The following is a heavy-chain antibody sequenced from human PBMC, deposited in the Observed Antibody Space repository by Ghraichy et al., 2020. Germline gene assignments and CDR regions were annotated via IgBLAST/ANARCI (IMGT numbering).Heavy chain of an antibody. V-gene: IGHV1-69*13. D-gene: IGHD1-1*01. CDR2: IIPIFGTA. CDR1: GGTFSSYA. CDR3: ARHRETGTTRSAFDI. J-gene: IGHJ3*02. Sequence: VKVSCKASGGTFSSYAISWVRQAPGQGLEWMGGIIPIFGTANYAQKFQGRVTITADESTSTAYMELSSLRSEDTAVYYCARHRETGTTRSAFDIWGQGTMVTVSS.